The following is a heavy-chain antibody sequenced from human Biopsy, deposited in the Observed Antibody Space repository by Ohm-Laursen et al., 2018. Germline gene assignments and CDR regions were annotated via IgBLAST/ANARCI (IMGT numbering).Heavy chain of an antibody. V-gene: IGHV4-34*08. D-gene: IGHD2-15*01. CDR3: GNEVHGRDY. Sequence: PSDTLSLTCVVFGRTFSDYRWTWIRQPPGKGLEWIGQINQSGSTNYNPSLKSRVTISADASKYEFSLRLTSVTAADTAVYLCGNEVHGRDYWGLGAQVTVSS. CDR2: INQSGST. CDR1: GRTFSDYR. J-gene: IGHJ4*02.